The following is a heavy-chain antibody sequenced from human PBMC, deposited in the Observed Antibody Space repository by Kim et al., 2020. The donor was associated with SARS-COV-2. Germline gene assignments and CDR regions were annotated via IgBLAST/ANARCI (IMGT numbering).Heavy chain of an antibody. J-gene: IGHJ6*02. CDR3: ARKNNEYCTNGVCYGYYGMDV. Sequence: ASVKVSCKASGYTFTSYGISWVRQAPGQGLEWMGWISAYNGNTNYAQKLQCRVTMTTDTSTSTAYMELRSLRSDDTAVYYCARKNNEYCTNGVCYGYYGMDVWGQGTTVTVSS. CDR1: GYTFTSYG. V-gene: IGHV1-18*04. D-gene: IGHD2-8*01. CDR2: ISAYNGNT.